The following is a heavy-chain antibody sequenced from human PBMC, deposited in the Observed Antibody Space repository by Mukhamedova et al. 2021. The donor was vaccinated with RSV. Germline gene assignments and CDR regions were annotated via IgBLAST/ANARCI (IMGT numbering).Heavy chain of an antibody. Sequence: GLEWMGGIIHILGIANYAQKFQGRVTITADKSTSTAYMELSSLRSEDTAVYYCARVNYYDSSDPVADAFDIWGQGTMVTVSS. D-gene: IGHD3-22*01. CDR2: IIHILGIA. J-gene: IGHJ3*02. CDR3: ARVNYYDSSDPVADAFDI. V-gene: IGHV1-69*10.